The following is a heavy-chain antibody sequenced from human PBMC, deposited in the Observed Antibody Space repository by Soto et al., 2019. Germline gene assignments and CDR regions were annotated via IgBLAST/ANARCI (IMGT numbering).Heavy chain of an antibody. J-gene: IGHJ5*02. V-gene: IGHV1-18*01. Sequence: QVKLVQSGAEVKKPGASVKVSCKASGYRFASYGISWVRQAPGQGLEWMGWISVYNGNATYEENFQDRVTMTTDTSTSTAYMELRSLRSDDTAVYFCARTAIGDPNWFDPWGQGTLVTVSS. CDR1: GYRFASYG. CDR2: ISVYNGNA. CDR3: ARTAIGDPNWFDP. D-gene: IGHD4-17*01.